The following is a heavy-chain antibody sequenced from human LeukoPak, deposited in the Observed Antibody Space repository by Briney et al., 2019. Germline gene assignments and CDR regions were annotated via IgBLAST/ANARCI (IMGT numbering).Heavy chain of an antibody. CDR1: GGSVSSGSYY. D-gene: IGHD6-19*01. CDR2: IYYSGST. CDR3: ARDMIVAGYFDY. Sequence: PSETLSLTCTVSGGSVSSGSYYWSWIRQPPGKGLEWIGYIYYSGSTNYNPSLKSRVTISVDTSKNQFSLKLSSVTAADTAVYYCARDMIVAGYFDYWGQGTLVTVSS. J-gene: IGHJ4*02. V-gene: IGHV4-61*01.